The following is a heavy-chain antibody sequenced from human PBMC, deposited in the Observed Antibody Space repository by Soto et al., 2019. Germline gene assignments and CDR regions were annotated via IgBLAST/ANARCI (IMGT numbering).Heavy chain of an antibody. CDR1: GYPFTDLY. V-gene: IGHV1-2*02. CDR2: IDPRSGAS. D-gene: IGHD3-10*01. Sequence: ASVKVSCKPSGYPFTDLYIHWVRQAPGLGLEWMGWIDPRSGASRKTQRFQGRFTMTRDTSTNTVYMELSSLRSDDTAVYYCAKGEVRGIIPSYFDYWGLGTLVTVSS. J-gene: IGHJ4*02. CDR3: AKGEVRGIIPSYFDY.